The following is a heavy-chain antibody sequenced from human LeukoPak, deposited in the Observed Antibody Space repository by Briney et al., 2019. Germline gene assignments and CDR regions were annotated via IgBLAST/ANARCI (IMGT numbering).Heavy chain of an antibody. J-gene: IGHJ6*02. D-gene: IGHD5/OR15-5a*01. CDR2: IYPGDSDT. Sequence: GESLKISCKGSGYSFTSYWIGWVRQMPGKGLEWMGIIYPGDSDTRYSPSFQGQVTISADKSISTAYLQWSSLKASDTAMYYCARWTYGVYDNYYYYYGMDVWGQGTTVTVSS. V-gene: IGHV5-51*01. CDR1: GYSFTSYW. CDR3: ARWTYGVYDNYYYYYGMDV.